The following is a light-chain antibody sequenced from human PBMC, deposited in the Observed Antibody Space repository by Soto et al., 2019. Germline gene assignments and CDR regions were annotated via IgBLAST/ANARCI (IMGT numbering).Light chain of an antibody. Sequence: QSVLIQPPSVSGSPGQSVTISCTGTSSDVGSYDYVSWYQQNPGTVPKPMIYNVNTQPSGVPDRFSGSKSGNTASMTISGLQAEDEADYYCSLYTSENTYVFGTGTKVTV. CDR3: SLYTSENTYV. J-gene: IGLJ1*01. V-gene: IGLV2-18*01. CDR2: NVN. CDR1: SSDVGSYDY.